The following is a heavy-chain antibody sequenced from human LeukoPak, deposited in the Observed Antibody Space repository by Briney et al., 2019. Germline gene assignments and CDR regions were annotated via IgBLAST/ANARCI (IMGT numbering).Heavy chain of an antibody. CDR1: GPSFDDYA. CDR3: AKDAGGYYGSGAAYYFDY. J-gene: IGHJ4*02. D-gene: IGHD3-10*01. V-gene: IGHV3-9*01. CDR2: MSGNTGST. Sequence: GRSLRLSCAASGPSFDDYAMHWVRHAAGKGPEWVPGMSGNTGSTGYAASVKGRFTISRDNAKNSLYMQMNSLRAEDTALYYCAKDAGGYYGSGAAYYFDYWGQGTLVTVSS.